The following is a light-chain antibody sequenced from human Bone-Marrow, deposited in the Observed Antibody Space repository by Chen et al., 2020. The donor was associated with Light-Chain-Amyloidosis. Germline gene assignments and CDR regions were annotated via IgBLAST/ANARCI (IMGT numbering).Light chain of an antibody. Sequence: SYVLTQPSSVSVAPGQTATIAWGGNNIGSTSVHWYQQTPGQAPLLVVYDYSDRPSGIPERLSGSNSGNPATLTISWVEAGDEADYYCQVWDRSSDRPVFGGGTKLTVL. V-gene: IGLV3-21*02. CDR3: QVWDRSSDRPV. CDR1: NIGSTS. J-gene: IGLJ3*02. CDR2: DYS.